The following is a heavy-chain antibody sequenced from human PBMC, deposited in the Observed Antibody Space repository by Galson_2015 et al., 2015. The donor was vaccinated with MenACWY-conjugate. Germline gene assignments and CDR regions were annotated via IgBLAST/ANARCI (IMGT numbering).Heavy chain of an antibody. CDR1: GFTFSSYS. D-gene: IGHD2-15*01. CDR3: ARDRTVVVVAARITTFDY. CDR2: ISSSSSTI. J-gene: IGHJ4*02. V-gene: IGHV3-48*04. Sequence: SLRLSCAASGFTFSSYSMNWVRQAPGKGLEWVSYISSSSSTIYYADSVKGRSTISRDNAKNSLYLQMNSLRAEDTAVYYCARDRTVVVVAARITTFDYWGQGTLVTVSS.